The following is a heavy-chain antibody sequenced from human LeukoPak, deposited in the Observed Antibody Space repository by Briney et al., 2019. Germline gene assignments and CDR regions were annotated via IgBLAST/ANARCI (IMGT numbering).Heavy chain of an antibody. CDR3: ARYYYDSSSYYYYLDC. V-gene: IGHV4-59*01. Sequence: PSETLSLTCTVSGGSISSYYWSWIRQPPGKGLEWNGYISYSGSTSYNPSLKSRVTMSVETSKNQFSLKLTSVIAADTAVYYCARYYYDSSSYYYYLDCWGQGTLVTVSS. J-gene: IGHJ4*02. D-gene: IGHD3-22*01. CDR1: GGSISSYY. CDR2: ISYSGST.